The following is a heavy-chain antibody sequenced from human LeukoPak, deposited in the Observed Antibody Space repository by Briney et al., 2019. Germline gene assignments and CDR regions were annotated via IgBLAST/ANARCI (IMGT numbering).Heavy chain of an antibody. CDR1: GFTFSRSW. Sequence: GGSLRLSCAASGFTFSRSWMHWVRQAPGKGLVWVSRINDDGSTTSYADSVKGRFTISRDNAKNTLYLQMNSLRAEDTAVYYCARGPAANSGNYYVGDYWGQGTLVTVSS. V-gene: IGHV3-74*01. J-gene: IGHJ4*02. CDR3: ARGPAANSGNYYVGDY. CDR2: INDDGSTT. D-gene: IGHD1-26*01.